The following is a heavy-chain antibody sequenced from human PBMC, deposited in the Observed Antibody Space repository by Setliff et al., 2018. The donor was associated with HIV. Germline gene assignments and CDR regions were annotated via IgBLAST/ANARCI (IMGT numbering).Heavy chain of an antibody. Sequence: ASVKVSCKASGYTFTSYYMHWVRQAPGRGLEWMGTINPSGGSTSYAQKFQGRVTMTRDTSTSTVYMELSSLRSEDTAVYYCARDCSSTSCPGSFNYYYYYYYMDVWGKGTTVTVSS. CDR1: GYTFTSYY. J-gene: IGHJ6*03. CDR2: INPSGGST. D-gene: IGHD2-2*01. V-gene: IGHV1-46*03. CDR3: ARDCSSTSCPGSFNYYYYYYYMDV.